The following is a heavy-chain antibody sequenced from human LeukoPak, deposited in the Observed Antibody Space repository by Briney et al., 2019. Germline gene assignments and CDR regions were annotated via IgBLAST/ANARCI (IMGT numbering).Heavy chain of an antibody. D-gene: IGHD5-24*01. CDR1: GFTFSNYA. CDR2: ISGSGGTT. CDR3: AKVQEMDTILPPFHY. V-gene: IGHV3-23*01. J-gene: IGHJ4*02. Sequence: GGSLRLPCAASGFTFSNYAMSWVRQAQGKGLEWVSAISGSGGTTFYADSVKGRFTISRDNSKNTLYLQVNSLRAADTAIYYCAKVQEMDTILPPFHYWGQGTLVTVSS.